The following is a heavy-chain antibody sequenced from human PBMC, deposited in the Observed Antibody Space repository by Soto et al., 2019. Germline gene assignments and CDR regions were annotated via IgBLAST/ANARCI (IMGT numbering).Heavy chain of an antibody. D-gene: IGHD6-6*01. CDR3: ARVPLYSSSSGDYYYYMDV. CDR1: GGSISSYY. CDR2: IYYSGST. V-gene: IGHV4-59*01. Sequence: QVQLQESGPGLVKPSETLSLTCTVSGGSISSYYWSWIRQPPGKGLEWIGYIYYSGSTNYNPSLKSRVTISVDTSKNQFSLKLSSVTAADTAVYYCARVPLYSSSSGDYYYYMDVWGKGTTVTVSS. J-gene: IGHJ6*03.